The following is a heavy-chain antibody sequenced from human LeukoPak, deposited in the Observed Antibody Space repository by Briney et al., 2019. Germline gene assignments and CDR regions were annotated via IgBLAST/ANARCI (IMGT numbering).Heavy chain of an antibody. CDR1: GVSISTYY. CDR2: IYYSGST. D-gene: IGHD4-17*01. CDR3: ARGVYGDCEYNWFAP. V-gene: IGHV4-59*01. Sequence: SETLSLTCSISGVSISTYYWNWIRQPPGKGLEWIGHIYYSGSTNYNPARKSRVTISVDMSNNRFSLNLTSVTAADTAVYYCARGVYGDCEYNWFAPWGQGTVVTVSS. J-gene: IGHJ5*02.